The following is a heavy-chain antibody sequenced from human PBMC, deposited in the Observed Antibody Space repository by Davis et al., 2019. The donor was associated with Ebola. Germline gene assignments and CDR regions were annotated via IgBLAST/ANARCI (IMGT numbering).Heavy chain of an antibody. V-gene: IGHV1-2*02. J-gene: IGHJ4*02. CDR3: ARGVSGY. CDR1: GYTFTDYY. Sequence: ASVTVSCKASGYTFTDYYMQWVRQAPGQGLEWMGWINPNSGVTHSAQKFQGRVTMTRDTSISTAYMELTRLTSDDTAVYYCARGVSGYWGQGTLVTVSS. CDR2: INPNSGVT. D-gene: IGHD3-10*01.